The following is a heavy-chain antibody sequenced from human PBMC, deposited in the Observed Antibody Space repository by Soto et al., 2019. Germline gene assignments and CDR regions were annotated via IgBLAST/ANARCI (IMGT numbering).Heavy chain of an antibody. CDR1: GFTFSSYG. V-gene: IGHV3-21*01. Sequence: LRLSCAASGFTFSSYGMNWVRQAPGKGLEWVSSISSSRIYIYYADSVKGRFTISRDNAKNSLYLQMNSLRAEDTAVYYCARGSDYYGMDVWGQGTTVTVSS. CDR2: ISSSRIYI. J-gene: IGHJ6*02. CDR3: ARGSDYYGMDV.